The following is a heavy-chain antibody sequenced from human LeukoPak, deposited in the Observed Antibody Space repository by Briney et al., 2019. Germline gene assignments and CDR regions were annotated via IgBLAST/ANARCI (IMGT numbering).Heavy chain of an antibody. J-gene: IGHJ4*02. CDR3: GRRGSYLDY. Sequence: GGSLRLSCAASGFTFSSYWMNWVRQAPGKGLEWVATIKEDGSEKYYVDSVKGRFTISRDNAKNSLYLQLNGMRAEDTAVYYCGRRGSYLDYWGQGTLVTVSS. CDR2: IKEDGSEK. D-gene: IGHD1-26*01. CDR1: GFTFSSYW. V-gene: IGHV3-7*01.